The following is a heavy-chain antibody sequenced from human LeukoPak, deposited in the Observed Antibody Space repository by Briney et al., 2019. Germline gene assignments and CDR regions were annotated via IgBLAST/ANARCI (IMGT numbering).Heavy chain of an antibody. J-gene: IGHJ2*01. V-gene: IGHV4-30-2*01. D-gene: IGHD6-6*01. CDR2: IYHSGST. CDR1: GGSISSGGYY. Sequence: SETLSLTCTVSGGSISSGGYYWSWIRQPPGKGLEWIGYIYHSGSTYYNPSLKSRVTISVDRSKNQFSLKLSSVTAADTAVYYCARVYGSSNYFDLWGRGTLVTVSS. CDR3: ARVYGSSNYFDL.